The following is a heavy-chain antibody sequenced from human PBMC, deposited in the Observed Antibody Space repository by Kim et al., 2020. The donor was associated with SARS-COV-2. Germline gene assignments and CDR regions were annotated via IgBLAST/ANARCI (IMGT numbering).Heavy chain of an antibody. V-gene: IGHV3-30*02. CDR3: AKDVWSNWGFPDY. J-gene: IGHJ4*02. Sequence: YADSVEGRFTISRDKSKNTPYLQMNSLRAEDTAVYYCAKDVWSNWGFPDYWGQGTLVTVSS. D-gene: IGHD7-27*01.